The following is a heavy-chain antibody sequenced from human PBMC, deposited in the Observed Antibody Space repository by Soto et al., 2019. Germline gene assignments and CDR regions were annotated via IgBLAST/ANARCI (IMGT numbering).Heavy chain of an antibody. CDR2: LSDRGTS. Sequence: LRLSCAASGFSVSIYMSWVRQAPGKGLEWVSTLSDRGTSHYADSVTGRFSVSRDNSKNALYLQMNGLRVDDTAIYYCAGDYASGAYDFRGQGTQVTVSS. CDR3: AGDYASGAYDF. D-gene: IGHD5-12*01. V-gene: IGHV3-53*01. CDR1: GFSVSIY. J-gene: IGHJ4*02.